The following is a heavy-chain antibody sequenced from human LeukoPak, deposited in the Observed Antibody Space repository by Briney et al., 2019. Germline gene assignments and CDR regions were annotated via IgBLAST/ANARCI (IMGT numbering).Heavy chain of an antibody. J-gene: IGHJ4*02. CDR3: ARGQGGSYIGH. CDR1: GFTFSSYW. Sequence: GGSLRLSCAASGFTFSSYWMHWVRQAPGKGPVWVSRINSDGSSTSYADSVKGRFTISRDNAKNTLYLQMNSLRAEDTAVYYCARGQGGSYIGHWGQGTLVTVSS. D-gene: IGHD3-16*01. V-gene: IGHV3-74*01. CDR2: INSDGSST.